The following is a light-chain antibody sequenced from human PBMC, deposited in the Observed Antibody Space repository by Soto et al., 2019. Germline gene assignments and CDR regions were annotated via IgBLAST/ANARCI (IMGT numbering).Light chain of an antibody. CDR1: QSVSSSY. J-gene: IGKJ1*01. CDR3: QQCGSAPLT. CDR2: GAS. Sequence: EIVLTQSPGTLSLSPGERATLSCRASQSVSSSYLAWYQQKPGQAPRLLIYGASSRATGAPDRFSGSGSETEFTLTISRLEPEDFAVYYCQQCGSAPLTFGQGTKVEIK. V-gene: IGKV3-20*01.